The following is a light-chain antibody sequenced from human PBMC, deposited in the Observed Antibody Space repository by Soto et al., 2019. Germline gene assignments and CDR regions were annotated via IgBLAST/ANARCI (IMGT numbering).Light chain of an antibody. Sequence: DIQMTQSPSSLSASVGDRVTITCQASHDITSFLNWYQHKPGRAPKLLIYYASILEAGVPTRFSGSGSGTHSTFTISSRQPEDVATYYCQHCDYLPIFGPGTTVDFK. V-gene: IGKV1-33*01. J-gene: IGKJ3*01. CDR1: HDITSF. CDR2: YAS. CDR3: QHCDYLPI.